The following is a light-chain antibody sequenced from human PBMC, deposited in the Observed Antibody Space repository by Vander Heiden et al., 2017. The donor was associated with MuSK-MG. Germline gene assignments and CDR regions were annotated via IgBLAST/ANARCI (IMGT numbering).Light chain of an antibody. CDR1: QRISSY. Sequence: VSITCRASQRISSYLNWYQQKPGKAPRLLIYAASSWESGVPSRFSGSGSGTDFTLTISSLQSEDFATYYCQQCDSTPRTFGQGTKVEIK. CDR2: AAS. J-gene: IGKJ1*01. V-gene: IGKV1-39*01. CDR3: QQCDSTPRT.